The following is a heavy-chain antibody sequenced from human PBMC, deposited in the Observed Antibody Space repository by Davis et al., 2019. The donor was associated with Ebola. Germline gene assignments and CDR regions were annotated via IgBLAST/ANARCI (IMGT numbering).Heavy chain of an antibody. CDR3: ARRNRYCSGGSCRNWFDP. CDR2: IYHSGST. D-gene: IGHD2-15*01. V-gene: IGHV4-34*01. Sequence: GSLRLSCAVYGGSFSGYYWSWIRQPPRKGLEWIGEIYHSGSTNYNPSLKSRVTISVDKSKNQFSLKLSSVTAADTAVYYCARRNRYCSGGSCRNWFDPWGQGTLVTVSS. CDR1: GGSFSGYY. J-gene: IGHJ5*02.